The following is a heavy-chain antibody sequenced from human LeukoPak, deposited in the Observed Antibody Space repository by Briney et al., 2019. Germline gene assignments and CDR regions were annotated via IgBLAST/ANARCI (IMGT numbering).Heavy chain of an antibody. CDR1: GFTFGDYA. CDR2: IRSKAHGRTT. V-gene: IGHV3-49*03. J-gene: IGHJ4*02. Sequence: PGGSLRLSCTASGFTFGDYAMSWFRQAPGEGLEWVGFIRSKAHGRTTEYAASVKGRFIISRDDSESIGYLQMNSLKTEDTAVYYCTRVPERDRNRSPYLGDWGQGTLVTVSS. CDR3: TRVPERDRNRSPYLGD. D-gene: IGHD5-24*01.